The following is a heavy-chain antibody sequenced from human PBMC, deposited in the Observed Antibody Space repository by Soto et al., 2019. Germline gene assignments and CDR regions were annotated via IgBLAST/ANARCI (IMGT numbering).Heavy chain of an antibody. CDR3: ARASSQHDFWSGYYRLDYYGMDV. J-gene: IGHJ6*02. D-gene: IGHD3-3*01. CDR2: INHSGST. Sequence: TSETLSLTCAVYGGSFSGYYWSWIRQPPGKGLEWIGEINHSGSTNYNPSLKSRVTISVDTSKNQSSLKPSSVTAADTAVYYCARASSQHDFWSGYYRLDYYGMDVWGQGTTVTV. CDR1: GGSFSGYY. V-gene: IGHV4-34*01.